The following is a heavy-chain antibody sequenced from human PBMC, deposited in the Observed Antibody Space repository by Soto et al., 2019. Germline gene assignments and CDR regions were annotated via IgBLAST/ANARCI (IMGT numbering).Heavy chain of an antibody. V-gene: IGHV4-61*01. J-gene: IGHJ3*01. CDR3: ARVLPGIAAAYDAFDV. D-gene: IGHD6-13*01. CDR1: GDSVISATYY. CDR2: IYYDGGT. Sequence: SETLSLTCTVSGDSVISATYYWSWIRQHPGTGLEWIGYIYYDGGTTYNSSLKSRVTISTDTSRSQLSLQLTSATPADTAVYYCARVLPGIAAAYDAFDVWGQGTMVT.